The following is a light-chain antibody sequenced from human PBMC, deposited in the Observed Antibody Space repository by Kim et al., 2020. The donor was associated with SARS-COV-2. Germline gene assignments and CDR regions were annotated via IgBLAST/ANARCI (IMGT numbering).Light chain of an antibody. V-gene: IGLV3-21*04. CDR1: NIGSKS. CDR3: QVWDSSSDHLNYV. CDR2: YDS. J-gene: IGLJ1*01. Sequence: SYELTQPPSVSVAPGKTARITCGGNNIGSKSVHWYQQKPGQAPVLVIYYDSDRPSGIPERFSGSSSGNTATLTISRVEAGDEADYYCQVWDSSSDHLNYVFGTGTKVTVL.